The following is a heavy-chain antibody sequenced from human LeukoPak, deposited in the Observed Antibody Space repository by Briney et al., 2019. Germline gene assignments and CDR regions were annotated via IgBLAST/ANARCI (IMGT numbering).Heavy chain of an antibody. Sequence: ASVKVSCKASVYTFTSYSISWVRQAPGQGLEWMGWISAYNGNTNYAQKLEGRVKMTTATSTSTAYMDLRSLRTDDTAVYYCAGGGSSQHPDCYFDSWGQGTLVTVSS. CDR3: AGGGSSQHPDCYFDS. CDR2: ISAYNGNT. J-gene: IGHJ4*02. V-gene: IGHV1-18*01. CDR1: VYTFTSYS. D-gene: IGHD2-15*01.